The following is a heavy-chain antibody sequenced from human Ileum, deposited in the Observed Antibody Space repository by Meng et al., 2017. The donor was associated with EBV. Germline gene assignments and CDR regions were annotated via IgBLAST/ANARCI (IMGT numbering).Heavy chain of an antibody. CDR1: GDSVSGSDW. CDR3: ARSGPIVRGLDY. CDR2: VYHDGAT. J-gene: IGHJ4*02. D-gene: IGHD3-10*01. Sequence: QVQLQESGPGLVKPSGTLSLTCAVSGDSVSGSDWWSWVRQPPGKGLEWIGEVYHDGATNYHPSLKSRVTISLDKSKNEVNLHLNSLTAADTAVYFCARSGPIVRGLDYWGQGTLVTVSS. V-gene: IGHV4-4*02.